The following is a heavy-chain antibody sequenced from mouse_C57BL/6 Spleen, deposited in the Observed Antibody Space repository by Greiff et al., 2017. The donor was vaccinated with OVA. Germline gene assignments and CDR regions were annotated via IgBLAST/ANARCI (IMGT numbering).Heavy chain of an antibody. J-gene: IGHJ4*01. CDR3: ARSPSYYGSSYGTAMDY. CDR2: ILPGSGST. V-gene: IGHV1-9*01. CDR1: GYTFTGYW. Sequence: VQLQQSGAELMKPGASVKLSCKATGYTFTGYWIEWVKQRPGHGLEWIGEILPGSGSTNYNEKFKGKATFTADTSSKTADMQLSSLTTEDSAIYYCARSPSYYGSSYGTAMDYWGQGTSVTVSS. D-gene: IGHD1-1*01.